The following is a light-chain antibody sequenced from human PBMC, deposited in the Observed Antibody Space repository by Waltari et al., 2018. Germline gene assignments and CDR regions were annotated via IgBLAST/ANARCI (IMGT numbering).Light chain of an antibody. V-gene: IGKV2-28*01. CDR1: QNVLHSTGYNY. J-gene: IGKJ5*01. CDR2: LGS. CDR3: MQALQTSIT. Sequence: DILLSQSPFSLSVTPGEPASISCRSSQNVLHSTGYNYVDCYLQKPGQSPQVLLYLGSTRASGVPDRFSGSGSGTDFTLKISREEAEDVGVYYCMQALQTSITFGQGTRLEIK.